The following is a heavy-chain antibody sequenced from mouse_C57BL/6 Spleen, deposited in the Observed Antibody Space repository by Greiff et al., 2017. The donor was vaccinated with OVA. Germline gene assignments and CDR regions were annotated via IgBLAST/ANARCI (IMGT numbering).Heavy chain of an antibody. J-gene: IGHJ2*01. Sequence: EVNLVESGGGLVKPGGSLKLSCAASGFTFSDYGMHWVRQAPEKGLEWVAYISSGSSTIYYADTVKGRFTISRDNAKNTLFLQMTSLRSEDTAMYYCARVYDYDRVYFDYWGQGTTLTVSS. CDR3: ARVYDYDRVYFDY. D-gene: IGHD2-4*01. V-gene: IGHV5-17*01. CDR1: GFTFSDYG. CDR2: ISSGSSTI.